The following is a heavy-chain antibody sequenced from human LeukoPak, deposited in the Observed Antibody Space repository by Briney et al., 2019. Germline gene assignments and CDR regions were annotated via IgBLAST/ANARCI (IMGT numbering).Heavy chain of an antibody. CDR3: ARAQSNSIAVAGVWVFAFDI. Sequence: GASVKVSCKASGYTSTSYDINWVRQATGQGLEWMGWINTNTGNPTYAQGFTGRFVFSLDTSVSTAYLQISSLKAEDTAVYYCARAQSNSIAVAGVWVFAFDIWGQGTMVTVSS. V-gene: IGHV7-4-1*02. D-gene: IGHD6-19*01. CDR1: GYTSTSYD. J-gene: IGHJ3*02. CDR2: INTNTGNP.